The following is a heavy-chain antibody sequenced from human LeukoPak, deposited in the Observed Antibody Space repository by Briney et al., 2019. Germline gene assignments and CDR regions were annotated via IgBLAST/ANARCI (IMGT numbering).Heavy chain of an antibody. CDR2: FDPEDGET. CDR1: GYTLTELS. J-gene: IGHJ4*02. V-gene: IGHV1-24*01. Sequence: GASVKVSCKVSGYTLTELSMHWVRQAPGKGLEWMGGFDPEDGETIYAQKFQGRVTMTEDTSTDTAYMELSSLRSEDPAVYYCATTDTAMVDASLDYWGQGTLVTVSS. D-gene: IGHD5-18*01. CDR3: ATTDTAMVDASLDY.